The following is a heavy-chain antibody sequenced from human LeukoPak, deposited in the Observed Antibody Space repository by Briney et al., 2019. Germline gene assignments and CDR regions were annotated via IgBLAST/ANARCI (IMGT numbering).Heavy chain of an antibody. CDR3: AKTNIVVVTARGGFDY. CDR2: ISGSGGST. Sequence: SGGSLRLSCAASGFTFSSYAMSWVRQAPGKGLEWVSAISGSGGSTYYADSVKGRFTISRDNSKNTLYLQMNSLRAEDTAVYYCAKTNIVVVTARGGFDYWGQGTLVTVSS. V-gene: IGHV3-23*01. CDR1: GFTFSSYA. J-gene: IGHJ4*02. D-gene: IGHD2-21*02.